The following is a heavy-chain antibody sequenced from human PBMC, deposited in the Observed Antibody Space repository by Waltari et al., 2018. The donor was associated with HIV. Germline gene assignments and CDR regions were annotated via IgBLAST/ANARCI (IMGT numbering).Heavy chain of an antibody. CDR2: ISYDGTNQ. CDR3: AKDGRLRWYGDTGWLDS. D-gene: IGHD3-10*01. V-gene: IGHV3-30*15. Sequence: QVYLLESGGGVVQPGRSLRLSCVTSGFTFRAYVSHWVRQAPGQGLEWLAAISYDGTNQYYAKSVKGRFIISRDDATNTVHLQMGSLRVEDTAMYFCAKDGRLRWYGDTGWLDSWGRGSQVTVSS. J-gene: IGHJ5*01. CDR1: GFTFRAYV.